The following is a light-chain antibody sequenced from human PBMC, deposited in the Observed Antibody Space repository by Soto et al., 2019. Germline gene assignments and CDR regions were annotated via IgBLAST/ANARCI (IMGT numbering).Light chain of an antibody. CDR3: QQYNNWPIT. J-gene: IGKJ5*01. CDR2: GAS. V-gene: IGKV3-15*01. Sequence: EIVMPQSPATLSVPPGERATLSCRASQNVLSNLAWYQQKPGQAPRLLIYGASTRATGLPARFSGSGSGTQFTLTISSLQSEDFAVYYCQQYNNWPITFGQGTRLEIK. CDR1: QNVLSN.